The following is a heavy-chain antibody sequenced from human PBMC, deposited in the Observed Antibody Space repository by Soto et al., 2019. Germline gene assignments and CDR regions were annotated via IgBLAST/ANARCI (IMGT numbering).Heavy chain of an antibody. J-gene: IGHJ5*02. V-gene: IGHV1-69*02. CDR1: GDIFNRYT. CDR2: IVPVLGFP. CDR3: TRAEGGGGSWHAS. D-gene: IGHD3-16*01. Sequence: QVHLVQSGAVVKKPGSSVRVACKTSGDIFNRYTIGWVRQAPGRGIEWMGRIVPVLGFPNYAQKFRGRITITADKSASSVYMDLNSLQSGDTALYYCTRAEGGGGSWHASWGQGTLVTVSS.